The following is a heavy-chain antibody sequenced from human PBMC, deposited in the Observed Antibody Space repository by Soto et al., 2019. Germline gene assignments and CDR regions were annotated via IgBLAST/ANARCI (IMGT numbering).Heavy chain of an antibody. D-gene: IGHD4-17*01. V-gene: IGHV1-18*01. CDR3: AGGSTVVMLDYFDY. CDR2: ISAYNGNT. J-gene: IGHJ4*02. Sequence: QVQLVQSGAEVKKPGASVKVSCKASGYTFTSYGISWVRQAPGQGLEWMGWISAYNGNTNYAQKLQGRVTMTTDTXXGTAYMELRSLRSDDTAVYYCAGGSTVVMLDYFDYWGQGTLVTVSS. CDR1: GYTFTSYG.